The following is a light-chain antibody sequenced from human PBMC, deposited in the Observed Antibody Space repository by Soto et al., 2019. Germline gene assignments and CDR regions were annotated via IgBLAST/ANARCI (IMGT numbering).Light chain of an antibody. CDR1: QTIINW. CDR2: KAS. V-gene: IGKV1-5*03. J-gene: IGKJ1*01. Sequence: DIQMTQSPSTLSASAGDRVTITCRASQTIINWLAWYQQKPGKAPKLLIYKASTLEGEVPSRFSGSGSETEFTLTINSLQPDDSATYYCQQYHTYWWTFGQGTKVEIK. CDR3: QQYHTYWWT.